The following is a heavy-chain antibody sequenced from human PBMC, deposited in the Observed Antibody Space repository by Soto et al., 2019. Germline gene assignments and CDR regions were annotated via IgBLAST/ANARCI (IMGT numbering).Heavy chain of an antibody. CDR3: ARYPRTYYYGSGSYEFDY. V-gene: IGHV3-21*01. Sequence: PXGSLRLSCSASGFTASGLPFNLFAMNWVRQAPGKGLEWVSSISSSSSYIYYADSVKGRFTISRDNAKNSLYLQMNSLRAEDTAVYYCARYPRTYYYGSGSYEFDYWGQGTLVTVSS. D-gene: IGHD3-10*01. CDR2: ISSSSSYI. CDR1: GLPFNLFA. J-gene: IGHJ4*02.